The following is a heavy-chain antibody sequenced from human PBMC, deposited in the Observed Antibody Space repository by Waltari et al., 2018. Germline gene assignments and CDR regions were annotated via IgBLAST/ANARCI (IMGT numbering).Heavy chain of an antibody. V-gene: IGHV4-31*03. CDR2: IYYSEST. J-gene: IGHJ4*02. CDR3: AKGGADEPIGY. Sequence: QVQLQESGPGLVKPSQTLSLTCTVSGASISSGGYYWSWIRPHPGKGLEWIGYIYYSESTYYSPSLKRRVTISVDTSKNQFSLKLTAVTAADTAVYYCAKGGADEPIGYWGQGTLVTVSS. D-gene: IGHD3-16*01. CDR1: GASISSGGYY.